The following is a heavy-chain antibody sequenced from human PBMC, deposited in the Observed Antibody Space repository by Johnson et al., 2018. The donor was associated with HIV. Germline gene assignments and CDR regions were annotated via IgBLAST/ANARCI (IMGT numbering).Heavy chain of an antibody. D-gene: IGHD6-19*01. CDR1: GFTFSNFA. J-gene: IGHJ3*02. CDR3: AKRGSGWPSDAFDI. Sequence: VQLVESGGGLVQRGGSLRLSCAASGFTFSNFAMHWVRQAPGKGLEWVVVISYDGSNKYYADSVKGRFTISRDNSKNTLYLQMNSLRAEDTAVYYCAKRGSGWPSDAFDIWGQGTMVTVSS. V-gene: IGHV3-30*04. CDR2: ISYDGSNK.